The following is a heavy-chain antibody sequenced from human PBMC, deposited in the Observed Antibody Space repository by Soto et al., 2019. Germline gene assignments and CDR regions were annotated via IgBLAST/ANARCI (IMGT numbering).Heavy chain of an antibody. CDR3: AKDPGGGFYYFDY. CDR1: GFTVSSNY. J-gene: IGHJ4*02. D-gene: IGHD2-15*01. CDR2: IYSGGST. Sequence: GGSLRLSCAASGFTVSSNYMSWVRQAPGKGLEWVSVIYSGGSTYYADSAKGRFTISRDNSKNTLYLQMNSLRAEDTAVYYCAKDPGGGFYYFDYWGQGTLVTVSS. V-gene: IGHV3-53*01.